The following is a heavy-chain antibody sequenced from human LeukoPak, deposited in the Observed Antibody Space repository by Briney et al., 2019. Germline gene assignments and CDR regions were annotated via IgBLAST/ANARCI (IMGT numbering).Heavy chain of an antibody. CDR3: AGARHGDHRRDY. CDR2: IHSSDSNA. V-gene: IGHV5-51*01. Sequence: GESLKISCQASKYTFTDYWIGWVRQMPGKGLEWMGIIHSSDSNAKYSPSFQGQVTISVDKSINTAYLQLSGLKASGTAIYYCAGARHGDHRRDYWGQGTLVTVSS. J-gene: IGHJ4*02. D-gene: IGHD4-17*01. CDR1: KYTFTDYW.